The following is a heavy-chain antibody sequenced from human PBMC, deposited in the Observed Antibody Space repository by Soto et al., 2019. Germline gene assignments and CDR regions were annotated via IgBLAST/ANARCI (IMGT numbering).Heavy chain of an antibody. CDR3: ARQSAGTWIDY. Sequence: QVQLVQSGAEVKKPGASVKVSCKASGYTFTAYYMQWLRQAPGQGLEWMGWINPNSGGTNYAQRFEGRVTMASDTSISTAYMELSRLRSDDTAVYYCARQSAGTWIDYWGQGTLVTVS. CDR2: INPNSGGT. CDR1: GYTFTAYY. J-gene: IGHJ4*01. D-gene: IGHD6-13*01. V-gene: IGHV1-2*02.